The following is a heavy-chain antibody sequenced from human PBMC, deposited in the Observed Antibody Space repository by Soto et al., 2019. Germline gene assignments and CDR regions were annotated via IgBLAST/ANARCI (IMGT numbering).Heavy chain of an antibody. CDR3: AAVPSRWLPFDY. D-gene: IGHD5-12*01. J-gene: IGHJ4*02. CDR1: GFTFTSSA. CDR2: IVVGSGNT. Sequence: ASVKVSCKASGFTFTSSAVQWVRQARGQRLEWIGWIVVGSGNTNYAQKFQERVTITRDMSTSTAYMELSSLRSEDTAVYYCAAVPSRWLPFDYWGQGTLVTVSS. V-gene: IGHV1-58*01.